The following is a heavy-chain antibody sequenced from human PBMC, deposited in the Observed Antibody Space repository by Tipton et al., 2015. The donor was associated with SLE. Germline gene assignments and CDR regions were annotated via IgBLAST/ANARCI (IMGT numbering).Heavy chain of an antibody. D-gene: IGHD1-26*01. CDR3: ARDAWDQARY. Sequence: TLSLTCTVSGGSISSSSYYWSWIRQPAGKGLEWIGYIYTSGSTNYNPSLKSRVTISVDTSKNQFSLKLSSVTAADTAVYYCARDAWDQARYWGQGTLVTVSS. V-gene: IGHV4-61*09. CDR1: GGSISSSSYY. CDR2: IYTSGST. J-gene: IGHJ4*02.